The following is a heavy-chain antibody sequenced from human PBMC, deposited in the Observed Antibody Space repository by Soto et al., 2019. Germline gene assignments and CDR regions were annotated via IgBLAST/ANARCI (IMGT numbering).Heavy chain of an antibody. Sequence: QITLKESGPTLVKPTQTLTLTCTFSGFSLTTGVGVGWIRQPPGKALEWLALIYWDDDKRYSPSLKTRLTITMXTSKNQVVLTMINMDPVDTATYYCAHRRAGVIFDYWGQGTLVTVSS. D-gene: IGHD3-16*02. CDR3: AHRRAGVIFDY. CDR1: GFSLTTGVG. V-gene: IGHV2-5*02. CDR2: IYWDDDK. J-gene: IGHJ4*02.